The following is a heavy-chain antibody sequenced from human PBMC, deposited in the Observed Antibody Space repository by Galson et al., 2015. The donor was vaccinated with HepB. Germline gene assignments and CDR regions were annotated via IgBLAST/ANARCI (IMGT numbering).Heavy chain of an antibody. V-gene: IGHV1-18*01. CDR2: ISGYNDKT. Sequence: SVKVSCKASGYRFNSYGISWVRQAPGQGLEWMGWISGYNDKTDFAQKFQGRVTMTTDTSTSTAFMELRSLKPDDTAVYYCARDSTSSDFGRYYYYGMDVWGQGTTVTVSS. J-gene: IGHJ6*02. CDR3: ARDSTSSDFGRYYYYGMDV. D-gene: IGHD6-6*01. CDR1: GYRFNSYG.